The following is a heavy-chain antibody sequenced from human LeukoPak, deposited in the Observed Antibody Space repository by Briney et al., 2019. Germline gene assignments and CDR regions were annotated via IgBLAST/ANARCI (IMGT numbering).Heavy chain of an antibody. D-gene: IGHD2-2*01. Sequence: ASVKVSCKASGYTFTGYYMHWVRQVPGQGLEWMGLMSPSGGSTDHAQKFQGRVTMTRDTSTSAVYMDLSSLRSEDTAVYYCARSSSLAKYSFDYWGQGTLVTVSS. CDR3: ARSSSLAKYSFDY. J-gene: IGHJ4*02. V-gene: IGHV1-46*01. CDR2: MSPSGGST. CDR1: GYTFTGYY.